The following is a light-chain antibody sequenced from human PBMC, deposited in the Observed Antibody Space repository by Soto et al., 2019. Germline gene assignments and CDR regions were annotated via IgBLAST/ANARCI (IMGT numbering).Light chain of an antibody. CDR2: EVS. CDR1: SSDVGGYNY. V-gene: IGLV2-14*01. Sequence: QSALTQPASVSGSPGQSITISCPGTSSDVGGYNYVSWYQQHPGKAPKLMIYEVSNRPSGVSNRFSGSKSGNTASLTISGLQAEDEDDYYCTSYTSTTTYVFGTGTKLTVL. J-gene: IGLJ1*01. CDR3: TSYTSTTTYV.